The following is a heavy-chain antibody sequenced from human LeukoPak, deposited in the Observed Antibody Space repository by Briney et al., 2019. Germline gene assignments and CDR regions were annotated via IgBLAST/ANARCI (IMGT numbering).Heavy chain of an antibody. Sequence: GGSLKLSCAASGSTFSGSAIHWVRQASGEGLEWVGRRSKANSYATAYAASVKGRFTISRDDSKNTAYLQMNSLKSEDTAVYYCTRHTIAAAGTAGDYWGQGTLVTVSS. CDR2: RSKANSYAT. V-gene: IGHV3-73*01. CDR3: TRHTIAAAGTAGDY. CDR1: GSTFSGSA. J-gene: IGHJ4*02. D-gene: IGHD6-13*01.